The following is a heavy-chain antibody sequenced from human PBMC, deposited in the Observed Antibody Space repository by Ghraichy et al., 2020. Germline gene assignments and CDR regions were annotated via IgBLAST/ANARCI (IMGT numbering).Heavy chain of an antibody. CDR2: ISRSSNYI. CDR3: ARIGRYFEVFDD. J-gene: IGHJ4*02. V-gene: IGHV3-21*01. Sequence: GESLNISCAASGFSFSDYTMNWVRQAPGKGLEWVSSISRSSNYIYYADSLKGRFTISRDNAKNSLYLQMTSLRVEDTAVYYCARIGRYFEVFDDWGQGTLVTVSS. CDR1: GFSFSDYT. D-gene: IGHD3-9*01.